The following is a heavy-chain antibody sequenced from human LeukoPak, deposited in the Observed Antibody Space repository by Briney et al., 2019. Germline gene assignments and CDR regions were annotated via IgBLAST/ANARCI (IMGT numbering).Heavy chain of an antibody. CDR3: ARQPRFGYSSGSYYFDY. Sequence: SETLSLTCTVSGGSISSYYWSWIRQPPGKGLEWIGYIYYSGSTNYNPSLKSRVTISVDTSKNQFSLKLSSVTAADTSVYYCARQPRFGYSSGSYYFDYWGQGTLVTVSS. J-gene: IGHJ4*02. V-gene: IGHV4-59*08. CDR1: GGSISSYY. CDR2: IYYSGST. D-gene: IGHD6-19*01.